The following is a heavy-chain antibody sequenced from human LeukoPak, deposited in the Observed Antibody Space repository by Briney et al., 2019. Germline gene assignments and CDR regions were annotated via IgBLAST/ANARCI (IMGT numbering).Heavy chain of an antibody. CDR3: ARSSPLYYDFWSGYYTSYYGMDV. Sequence: SETLSLTCAVYGGSFSGYYWSWIRQPPGKGLEWIGEINHSGSANYNPSLKSRVTISVDTSKNQFSLKLSSVTAADTAVYYCARSSPLYYDFWSGYYTSYYGMDVWGQGTTVTVSS. CDR2: INHSGSA. D-gene: IGHD3-3*01. J-gene: IGHJ6*02. V-gene: IGHV4-34*01. CDR1: GGSFSGYY.